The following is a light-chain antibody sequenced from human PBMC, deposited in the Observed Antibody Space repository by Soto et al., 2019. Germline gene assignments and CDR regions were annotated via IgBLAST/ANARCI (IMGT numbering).Light chain of an antibody. CDR2: DAS. J-gene: IGKJ4*01. CDR3: QQRKNWPPLT. CDR1: QDISNY. Sequence: DIQMTQSPSSLSASVGDRVTITCQASQDISNYLNWYQQKPGKAPKLLIYDASNRATGIPARFSGSGSGTDFTLTISSLEPEDFAVYYCQQRKNWPPLTFGGGTKVDIK. V-gene: IGKV1-33*01.